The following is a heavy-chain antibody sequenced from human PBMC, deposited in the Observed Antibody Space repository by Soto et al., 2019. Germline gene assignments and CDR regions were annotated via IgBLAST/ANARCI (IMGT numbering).Heavy chain of an antibody. J-gene: IGHJ4*02. CDR2: ISGSGGST. V-gene: IGHV3-23*01. Sequence: GGSLRLSCAASGFTFSSYAMSWVRQAPGKGLEWVSAISGSGGSTYYADSVKGRFTISRDNSKNTRYLQMNSLGAEDTAVYYCAKAGDTYYDFWSGYPCFDYWGQGTLVTVSS. D-gene: IGHD3-3*01. CDR3: AKAGDTYYDFWSGYPCFDY. CDR1: GFTFSSYA.